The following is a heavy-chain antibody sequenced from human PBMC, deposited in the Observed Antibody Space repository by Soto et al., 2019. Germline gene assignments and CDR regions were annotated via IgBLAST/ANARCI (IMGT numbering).Heavy chain of an antibody. CDR1: GYTFTSYG. V-gene: IGHV1-18*04. Sequence: QVQLVQSGAEVKKPGASVKVSCKASGYTFTSYGISWVRQAPGQGLEWMGWISAYNGNTNYAQKLQGRVTMTTDTSTSTAYMELRSLRSDDTAVYYCAKDSSSWYVMARWFDPWGQGTLVTVSS. CDR2: ISAYNGNT. CDR3: AKDSSSWYVMARWFDP. D-gene: IGHD6-13*01. J-gene: IGHJ5*02.